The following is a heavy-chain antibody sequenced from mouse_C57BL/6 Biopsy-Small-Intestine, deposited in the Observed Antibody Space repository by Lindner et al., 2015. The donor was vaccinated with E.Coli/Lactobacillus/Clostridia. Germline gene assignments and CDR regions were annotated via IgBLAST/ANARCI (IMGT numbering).Heavy chain of an antibody. D-gene: IGHD4-1*01. CDR2: INPNSGGT. CDR1: GYTFADHY. Sequence: SVKVSCKASGYTFADHYIHWVRQAPGQGLEWVGWINPNSGGTNFAQTFQGRVTMTGDKSISTTYMKMSGLRSDDTAVYYCARATSGHWELLDYWGQGTLVTVSS. V-gene: IGHV1-84*02. J-gene: IGHJ4*01. CDR3: ARATSGHWELLDY.